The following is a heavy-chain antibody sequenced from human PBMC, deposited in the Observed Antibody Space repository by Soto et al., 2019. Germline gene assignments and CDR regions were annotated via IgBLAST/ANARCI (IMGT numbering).Heavy chain of an antibody. CDR2: IIPIFGTA. Sequence: SVKVSCKASGGTFSSYAISWVRQAPGQGLEWMGGIIPIFGTANYAQKFQGRVTITADESTSTAYMELSSLRSEDTAVYYCARGYIVVVPAADPRGYYYYYGMDVWGQGTTVTVS. CDR3: ARGYIVVVPAADPRGYYYYYGMDV. V-gene: IGHV1-69*13. J-gene: IGHJ6*02. D-gene: IGHD2-2*01. CDR1: GGTFSSYA.